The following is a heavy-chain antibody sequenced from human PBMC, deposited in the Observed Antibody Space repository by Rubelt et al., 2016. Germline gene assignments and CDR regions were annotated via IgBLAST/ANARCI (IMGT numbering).Heavy chain of an antibody. CDR1: GFSISSGYL. Sequence: QVQLQESGPGLVKPSETLSLTCTASGFSISSGYLWGWIRQPPGKGLAWIWSIYHSGTTYYNPSLKSRVAISLDTSKNQFSRRRTAGTAADTAVYHWARRGGYCDGGTCSWFDPWGQGTLATVSS. D-gene: IGHD2-15*01. CDR2: IYHSGTT. J-gene: IGHJ5*02. CDR3: ARRGGYCDGGTCSWFDP. V-gene: IGHV4-38-2*02.